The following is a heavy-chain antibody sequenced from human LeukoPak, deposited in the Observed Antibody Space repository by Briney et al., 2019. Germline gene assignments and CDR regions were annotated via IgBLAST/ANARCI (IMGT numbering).Heavy chain of an antibody. D-gene: IGHD3-10*01. CDR1: GFTVSSNY. CDR2: ISGSGGST. V-gene: IGHV3-23*01. Sequence: GGSLRLSCAASGFTVSSNYMSWVRQAPGKGLEWVSAISGSGGSTYYADSVKGRFTISRDNSKNTLYLQMNSLRAEDTAVYYCAPLWFGESLDYWGQGTLVTVSS. CDR3: APLWFGESLDY. J-gene: IGHJ4*02.